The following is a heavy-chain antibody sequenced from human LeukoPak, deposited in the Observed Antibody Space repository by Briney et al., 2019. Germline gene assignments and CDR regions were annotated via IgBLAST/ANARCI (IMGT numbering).Heavy chain of an antibody. CDR2: IYGGVNT. D-gene: IGHD6-19*01. J-gene: IGHJ4*02. V-gene: IGHV3-66*01. Sequence: GVSLRLSCTASGFTVSSNYMSWVRQAPGKGLEWVSVIYGGVNTVYADSVRGRFTISRDNSKNTVNLQMNSLRAEDTALYYCAGGQMFTSGGFDDWGQGTLVTVSS. CDR3: AGGQMFTSGGFDD. CDR1: GFTVSSNY.